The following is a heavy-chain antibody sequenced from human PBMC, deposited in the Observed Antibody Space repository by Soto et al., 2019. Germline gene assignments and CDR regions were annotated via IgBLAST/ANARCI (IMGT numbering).Heavy chain of an antibody. J-gene: IGHJ3*02. CDR1: GGSFSGYY. Sequence: SETLSLTCVVPGGSFSGYYWIWIRQHPGKGLEWIGYIYYSGSTYYNPSLKSRVTISVDTSKNQFSLKLSSVTAADTAVYYCAREHDSSGDDAFDIWGQGTMVTVSS. V-gene: IGHV4-31*11. CDR3: AREHDSSGDDAFDI. D-gene: IGHD3-22*01. CDR2: IYYSGST.